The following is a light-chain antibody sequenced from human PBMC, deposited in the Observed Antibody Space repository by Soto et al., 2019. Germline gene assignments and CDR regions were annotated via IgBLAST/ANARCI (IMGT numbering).Light chain of an antibody. CDR1: QSVAANY. J-gene: IGKJ3*01. Sequence: EVVVTQSPGTLSLSPGERATLSCRASQSVAANYLAWYQQKRGQAPRLLIYGASSRATGIPDRFSGSGSGTDFTLTISRLEPEDFSVYYCQQYGTAPLTFGPGTKVDIK. CDR3: QQYGTAPLT. CDR2: GAS. V-gene: IGKV3-20*01.